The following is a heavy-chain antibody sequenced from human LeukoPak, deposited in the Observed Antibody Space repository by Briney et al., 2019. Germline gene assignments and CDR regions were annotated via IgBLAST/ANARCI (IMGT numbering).Heavy chain of an antibody. J-gene: IGHJ1*01. D-gene: IGHD6-19*01. CDR3: ARDMGSSGWSQYFQH. CDR1: GFTFSSYA. V-gene: IGHV3-30-3*01. CDR2: ISYDGSNK. Sequence: GGSLRLSCAASGFTFSSYAMHWVRQAPGKGLEWVAVISYDGSNKYYADSVKGRFTISRDNSKNTLYLQMNSLRAEDTAVYYCARDMGSSGWSQYFQHWGQGTLVTVSS.